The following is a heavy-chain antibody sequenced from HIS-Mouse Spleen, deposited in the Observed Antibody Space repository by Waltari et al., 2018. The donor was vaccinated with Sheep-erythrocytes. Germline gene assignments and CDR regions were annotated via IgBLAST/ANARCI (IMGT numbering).Heavy chain of an antibody. J-gene: IGHJ4*02. V-gene: IGHV1-69*04. CDR3: AQTGATTPHFDY. CDR2: SIPILGIA. CDR1: GGTFSSYA. D-gene: IGHD1-26*01. Sequence: QVQLVQSGAEVKKPGSSVKVSCKASGGTFSSYAISWVRQAPGQGLEWMGSSIPILGIANYAQKFQGRVTITADKSTSTAYMELSSLRSEDTAVYYCAQTGATTPHFDYWGQGTLVTVSS.